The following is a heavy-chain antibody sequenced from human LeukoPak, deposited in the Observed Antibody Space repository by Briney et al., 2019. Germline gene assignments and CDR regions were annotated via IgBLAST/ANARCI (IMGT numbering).Heavy chain of an antibody. D-gene: IGHD6-13*01. CDR1: GGSISSYY. CDR2: IYTSGST. V-gene: IGHV4-4*09. CDR3: ARLRDSSSWYRSDWFDP. Sequence: PSETLSLTCTVSGGSISSYYWSWIRQPPGKGLEWIGYIYTSGSTNYNPSLKSRVTISVGTSKNQFSLKLSSVTAADTAVYYCARLRDSSSWYRSDWFDPWGQGTLVTVSS. J-gene: IGHJ5*02.